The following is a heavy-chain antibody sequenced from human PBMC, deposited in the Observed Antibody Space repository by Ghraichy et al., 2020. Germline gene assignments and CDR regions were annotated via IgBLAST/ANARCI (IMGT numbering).Heavy chain of an antibody. CDR1: GFTFSSYW. D-gene: IGHD3-22*01. V-gene: IGHV3-74*01. CDR3: ARDYYDSSGYYYYGMDV. CDR2: INSDGSST. Sequence: GGSLRLSCAASGFTFSSYWMHWVRQAPGKGLVWVSRINSDGSSTSYADSVKGRFTISRDNAKNTLYLQMNSLRAEDTAVYYCARDYYDSSGYYYYGMDVWGQGTTVTVSS. J-gene: IGHJ6*02.